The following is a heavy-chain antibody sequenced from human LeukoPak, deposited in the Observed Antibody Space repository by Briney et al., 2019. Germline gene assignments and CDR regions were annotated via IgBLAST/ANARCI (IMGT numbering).Heavy chain of an antibody. CDR3: ARGRGYWVVVPAAMGYYYYMDV. D-gene: IGHD2-2*01. CDR2: INHSGST. Sequence: SETLSLTCAVYGGSFSGYYWSWIRQPPGKGLEWVGEINHSGSTNYNPSLKSRVTISVDTSKNQFSLKLSSATAADTAVYYCARGRGYWVVVPAAMGYYYYMDVWGKGTTVTVSS. V-gene: IGHV4-34*01. J-gene: IGHJ6*03. CDR1: GGSFSGYY.